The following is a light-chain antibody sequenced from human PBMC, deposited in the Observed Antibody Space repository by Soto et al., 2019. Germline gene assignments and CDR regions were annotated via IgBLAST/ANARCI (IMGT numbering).Light chain of an antibody. J-gene: IGLJ1*01. CDR3: SSYTNINTRACV. V-gene: IGLV2-14*01. Sequence: QSALTQPASVSWSPGQSITISCTGTSGDIGSYNRVSWYQQHPGKAPKLIIYEVTDRPSGVSNRFSGSKSGNTASLTISGLQAEDEAEYYCSSYTNINTRACVFGTGTKSPS. CDR1: SGDIGSYNR. CDR2: EVT.